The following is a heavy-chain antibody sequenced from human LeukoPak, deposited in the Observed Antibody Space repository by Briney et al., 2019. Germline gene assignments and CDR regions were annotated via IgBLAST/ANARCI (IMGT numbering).Heavy chain of an antibody. Sequence: SETLSLTCTVSGDSISSYYWFWFRQPPGKELEWIACIYYSGITHYNPSLKSRVTISLDTSKNQFSLRLSSVTAADTAVYYCAREGIVRTYDQWGQGTLVTVSS. CDR1: GDSISSYY. D-gene: IGHD2/OR15-2a*01. J-gene: IGHJ4*02. CDR2: IYYSGIT. CDR3: AREGIVRTYDQ. V-gene: IGHV4-59*12.